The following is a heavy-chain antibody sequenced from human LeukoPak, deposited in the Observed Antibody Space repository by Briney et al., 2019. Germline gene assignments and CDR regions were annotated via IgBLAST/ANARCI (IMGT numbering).Heavy chain of an antibody. CDR2: ISAYNGNT. J-gene: IGHJ4*02. D-gene: IGHD5-12*01. CDR3: ASISKDGYNFYPTDY. CDR1: GYTFTSYG. V-gene: IGHV1-18*01. Sequence: GASVKVSCKASGYTFTSYGISWVRQAPGQGLEWMGWISAYNGNTNYAQKHQGRVTMTTDTSTSTAYMELRRLRSDHTAVYYCASISKDGYNFYPTDYWGQGTLVTVSS.